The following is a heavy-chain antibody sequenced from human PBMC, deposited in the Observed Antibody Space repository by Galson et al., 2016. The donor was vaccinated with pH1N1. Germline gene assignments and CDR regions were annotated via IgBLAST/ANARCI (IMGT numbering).Heavy chain of an antibody. CDR1: GFTLSNYG. CDR3: AKDLPTSLDFDS. J-gene: IGHJ5*01. D-gene: IGHD3/OR15-3a*01. Sequence: SLRLSCAASGFTLSNYGMSWVRQAPGKGLEWVSNINGAGIQRYYSDSVRGRFTISRDNSRNMLFLQMNNLSAEDTAVYYCAKDLPTSLDFDSWGRGTLVTVSS. V-gene: IGHV3-23*01. CDR2: INGAGIQR.